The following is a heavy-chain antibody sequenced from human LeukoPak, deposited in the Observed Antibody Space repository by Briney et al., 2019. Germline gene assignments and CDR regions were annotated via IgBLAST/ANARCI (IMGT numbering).Heavy chain of an antibody. CDR1: GFTFSSYA. D-gene: IGHD6-13*01. CDR3: AKDGYSSSWLNFDY. Sequence: GGSLRLSCAAPGFTFSSYAMSWVRQAPGKGLEWVSAISGSGGSTYYADSVKGRFTISRDNSKITLYLQMNSLRAEDTAVYYCAKDGYSSSWLNFDYWGQGTLVTVSS. V-gene: IGHV3-23*01. CDR2: ISGSGGST. J-gene: IGHJ4*02.